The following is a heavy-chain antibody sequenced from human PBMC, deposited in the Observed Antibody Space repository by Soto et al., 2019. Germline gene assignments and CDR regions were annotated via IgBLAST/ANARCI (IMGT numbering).Heavy chain of an antibody. D-gene: IGHD6-13*01. Sequence: WASVEVSCKXSGNSFSSHAITWVRQAPGQGLEWMGGIIPVFDTPTYARRFQDRVTITADKSANTSYMELRSLRSEDTAVYYCARGGALSTSWYWGDGLDSWGQGTQVTVSS. CDR3: ARGGALSTSWYWGDGLDS. J-gene: IGHJ4*02. CDR1: GNSFSSHA. CDR2: IIPVFDTP. V-gene: IGHV1-69*06.